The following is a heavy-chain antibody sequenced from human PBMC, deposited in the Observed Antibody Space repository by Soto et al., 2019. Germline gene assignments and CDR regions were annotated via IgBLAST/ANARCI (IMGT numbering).Heavy chain of an antibody. V-gene: IGHV1-69*01. J-gene: IGHJ4*02. D-gene: IGHD1-1*01. Sequence: QVLLMQSGAEVKKPGSSVKVSCTSSGGPFISYGISWVRQVPGQGLEWLGGIIPLFGTPSYARKFQDRLPRSADESTTTAYMELSSLTSEDTAMYFCARDGTIQMANFDFWGQGTLVTVSS. CDR2: IIPLFGTP. CDR1: GGPFISYG. CDR3: ARDGTIQMANFDF.